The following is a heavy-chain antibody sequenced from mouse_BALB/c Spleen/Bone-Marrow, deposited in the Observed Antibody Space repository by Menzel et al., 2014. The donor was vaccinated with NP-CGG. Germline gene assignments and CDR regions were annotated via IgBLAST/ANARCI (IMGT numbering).Heavy chain of an antibody. CDR3: ARSGKVRNAMDY. Sequence: QVQVQQSGAKLVRPGVSVKISCKGSGYTFTDHAIHWVKQSHAKSLEWIGVISGYYGDAIYNQKFKGKATMTVDKSSSTAYMELARLTSEDSAIYYCARSGKVRNAMDYWGQGTSVTVSS. CDR2: ISGYYGDA. V-gene: IGHV1S137*01. D-gene: IGHD2-14*01. J-gene: IGHJ4*01. CDR1: GYTFTDHA.